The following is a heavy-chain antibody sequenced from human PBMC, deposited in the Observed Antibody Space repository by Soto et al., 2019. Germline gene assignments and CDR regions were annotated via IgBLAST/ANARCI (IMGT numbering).Heavy chain of an antibody. Sequence: QVQLQESGPGLVKPSQTLSLTCTVSGGSISSGGYYWSWIRQQPGKGLAWIGYIYYSGSTYYNPSLKSRVNIAVDASKNQFSLKLSSVTGADTAVYYCARERWDCSSTSCYAWFDPWGQGTLVTVSS. CDR1: GGSISSGGYY. D-gene: IGHD2-2*01. J-gene: IGHJ5*02. CDR3: ARERWDCSSTSCYAWFDP. V-gene: IGHV4-31*03. CDR2: IYYSGST.